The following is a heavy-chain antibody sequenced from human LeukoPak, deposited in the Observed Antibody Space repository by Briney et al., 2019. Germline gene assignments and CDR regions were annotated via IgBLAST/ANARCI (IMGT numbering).Heavy chain of an antibody. Sequence: PGGSLRLSCAASGFTFDDYAMHWVRQAPGKGLEWVSGISWNSGSIGYADSVKGRFTISRDNAKNSLYLQMNSLRAEDTAVYYCARVGSGWYDAFDIWGQGTMVTVSS. J-gene: IGHJ3*02. CDR2: ISWNSGSI. CDR3: ARVGSGWYDAFDI. CDR1: GFTFDDYA. D-gene: IGHD6-19*01. V-gene: IGHV3-9*01.